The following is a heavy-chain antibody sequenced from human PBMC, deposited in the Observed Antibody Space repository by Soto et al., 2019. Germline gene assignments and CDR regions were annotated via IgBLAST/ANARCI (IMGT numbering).Heavy chain of an antibody. CDR1: GFTFSGYA. Sequence: GGSLRLSCRVSGFTFSGYAMSWVRQAPGKGLEWVSAILGSGGFTYYADSVKGQFTISRDNSKNTLYLQMNSLIGEDTAVYFCAKGLCDVDCYVFDYWGQGALVTVSS. V-gene: IGHV3-23*01. D-gene: IGHD2-21*02. CDR2: ILGSGGFT. CDR3: AKGLCDVDCYVFDY. J-gene: IGHJ4*02.